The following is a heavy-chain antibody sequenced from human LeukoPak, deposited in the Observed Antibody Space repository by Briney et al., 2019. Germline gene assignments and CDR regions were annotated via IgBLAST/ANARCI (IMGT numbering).Heavy chain of an antibody. J-gene: IGHJ4*02. CDR2: ISGSGGST. V-gene: IGHV3-23*01. CDR3: AKERFGGYAGTYFDY. Sequence: GRSLTLSCAASGFTFSSYGMHWLRHAPGKGLEWVSAISGSGGSTYYADSVKGRFTISRDNSKNTLYLQMNSLRAEDTAVYYCAKERFGGYAGTYFDYWGQGTLVTVSS. CDR1: GFTFSSYG. D-gene: IGHD3-22*01.